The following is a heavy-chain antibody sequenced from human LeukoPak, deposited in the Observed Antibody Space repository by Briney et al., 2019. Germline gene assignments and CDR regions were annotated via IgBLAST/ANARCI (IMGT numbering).Heavy chain of an antibody. CDR3: AGTYYYDSSGFYPEFFQH. D-gene: IGHD3-22*01. V-gene: IGHV3-20*04. CDR2: ITWNGGYA. J-gene: IGHJ1*01. Sequence: GGSLRLSCAASGFIFDDYGMTWVRQAPGKGLEWVSGITWNGGYAGYADSVKGRFTISRDNAKNSLYLQMNSLRAEDTALYYCAGTYYYDSSGFYPEFFQHWGQGTLVIISS. CDR1: GFIFDDYG.